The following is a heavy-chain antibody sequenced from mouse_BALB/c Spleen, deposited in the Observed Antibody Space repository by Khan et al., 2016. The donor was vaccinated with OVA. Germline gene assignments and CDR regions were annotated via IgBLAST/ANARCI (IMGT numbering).Heavy chain of an antibody. CDR3: ARDRIDY. J-gene: IGHJ2*01. CDR2: LNPSSGYT. Sequence: QVQLQQSGAELAKPGASGKMSCKASGYTFSTYWIHWVKQRPGQGLEWIGYLNPSSGYTYYNQRFNDKATLTADKSSSTAYMQLSSLTSEDSAVYYCARDRIDYWGQGTTLTVSS. V-gene: IGHV1-7*01. CDR1: GYTFSTYW.